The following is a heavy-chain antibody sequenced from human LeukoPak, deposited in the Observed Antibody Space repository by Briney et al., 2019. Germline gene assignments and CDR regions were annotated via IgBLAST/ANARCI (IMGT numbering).Heavy chain of an antibody. CDR3: ARGVCASGSGATNWSDP. CDR2: INHSGST. D-gene: IGHD3-10*01. Sequence: TPSETLSLTCAVYGGSFSGYYWSWIRQPPGKGLEWIGEINHSGSTNYNPSLKSRVTISVDTSKNQFSLKLSSVTAADTAVYYCARGVCASGSGATNWSDPWGQGTLVTVSS. J-gene: IGHJ5*02. CDR1: GGSFSGYY. V-gene: IGHV4-34*01.